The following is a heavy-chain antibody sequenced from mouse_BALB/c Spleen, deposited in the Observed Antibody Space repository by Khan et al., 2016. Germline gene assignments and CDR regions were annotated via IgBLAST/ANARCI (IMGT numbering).Heavy chain of an antibody. CDR3: ARGGLRRGYYFDY. D-gene: IGHD2-4*01. V-gene: IGHV1S56*01. J-gene: IGHJ2*01. Sequence: VQLQESGPELVKPGASVRISCKASGYTFTSYYIHWVKQRPGQGLEWIGWIYPGNVNTKYNEKFKGKATLTADKSSSTAYMQLSSRTAEASAVYFCARGGLRRGYYFDYWGQGTTLTVSS. CDR1: GYTFTSYY. CDR2: IYPGNVNT.